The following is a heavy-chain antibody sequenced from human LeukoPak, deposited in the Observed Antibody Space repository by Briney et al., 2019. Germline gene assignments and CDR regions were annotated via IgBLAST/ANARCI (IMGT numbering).Heavy chain of an antibody. D-gene: IGHD6-13*01. V-gene: IGHV3-33*01. CDR3: ARDFNPYSSSWYVGY. CDR1: GFTFSSYG. CDR2: IWYDGSNK. J-gene: IGHJ4*02. Sequence: GGSLRLSCAASGFTFSSYGMHWVRRAPGKGLEWVAVIWYDGSNKYYADSVKGRFTISRDNSKNTLYLQMNSLRAEDTAVYYCARDFNPYSSSWYVGYWGQGTLVTVSS.